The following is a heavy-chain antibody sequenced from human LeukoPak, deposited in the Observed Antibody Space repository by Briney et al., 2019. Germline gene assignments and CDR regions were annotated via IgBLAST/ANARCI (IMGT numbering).Heavy chain of an antibody. CDR2: ISYDGSNK. J-gene: IGHJ4*02. CDR3: AKEVYTATYLSSFDY. Sequence: GSLRLSCAASGFTLSSYGMHWVRQAPGKGLEWVAVISYDGSNKNYADSVKGRFTISRDSSKNKVFLQMNSLRAEDTAVYYCAKEVYTATYLSSFDYWGQGTLVTVSS. V-gene: IGHV3-30*18. D-gene: IGHD2-15*01. CDR1: GFTLSSYG.